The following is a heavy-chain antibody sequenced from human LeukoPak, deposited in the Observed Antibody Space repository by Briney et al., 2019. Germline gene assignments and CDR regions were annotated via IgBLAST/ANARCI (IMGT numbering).Heavy chain of an antibody. V-gene: IGHV1-18*01. CDR3: ARYLQSRVDSNWFDP. D-gene: IGHD5-12*01. CDR1: GYTFTSYG. CDR2: ISAYSGNT. J-gene: IGHJ5*02. Sequence: GASVKVSCKASGYTFTSYGISWVRQAPGQGLEWMGWISAYSGNTNYAQKLQGRVTMTTDTSTSTAYMELRSLRSDDTAVYYCARYLQSRVDSNWFDPWGQGTLVTVSS.